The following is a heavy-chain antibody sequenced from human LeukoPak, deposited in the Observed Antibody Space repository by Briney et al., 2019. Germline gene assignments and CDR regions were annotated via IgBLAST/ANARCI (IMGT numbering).Heavy chain of an antibody. CDR3: AKVFCSSTSCKDY. CDR1: GFTISSYA. D-gene: IGHD2-2*01. Sequence: GGSLRLSCAVSGFTISSYAMSWVRQAPGKGLEWVSAISGSGGSTYYADSVKGRFTISRDNSKNTLYLQVNSLRAEDTAVYYCAKVFCSSTSCKDYWGQGTLVTVSS. J-gene: IGHJ4*02. V-gene: IGHV3-23*01. CDR2: ISGSGGST.